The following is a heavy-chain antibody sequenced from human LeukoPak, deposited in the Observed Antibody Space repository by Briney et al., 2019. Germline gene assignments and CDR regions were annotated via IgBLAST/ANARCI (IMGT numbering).Heavy chain of an antibody. J-gene: IGHJ4*02. CDR2: IYYSGST. CDR3: ARARHHYYGSGSYYIDY. CDR1: GGSISSHY. Sequence: SETLSLTCTVSGGSISSHYRSWIRQPPGKGLEWIGYIYYSGSTNYNPSLKSRVTISVDTSKNQFSLKLSSVTAADTAVYYCARARHHYYGSGSYYIDYWGQGTLVTVSS. D-gene: IGHD3-10*01. V-gene: IGHV4-59*11.